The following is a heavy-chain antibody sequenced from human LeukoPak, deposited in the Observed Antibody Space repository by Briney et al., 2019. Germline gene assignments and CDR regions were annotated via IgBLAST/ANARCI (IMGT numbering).Heavy chain of an antibody. Sequence: GGSLRLTCAASGFTFSSYEMNWVRQAPGKGLEWVSYISSSGSTIYYADSVKGRFTISRDNAKNSLYLQMNSLRAEDTAVYYCARENWFGGVIVLFDYWGQGTLVTVSS. CDR1: GFTFSSYE. D-gene: IGHD3-16*02. J-gene: IGHJ4*02. V-gene: IGHV3-48*03. CDR2: ISSSGSTI. CDR3: ARENWFGGVIVLFDY.